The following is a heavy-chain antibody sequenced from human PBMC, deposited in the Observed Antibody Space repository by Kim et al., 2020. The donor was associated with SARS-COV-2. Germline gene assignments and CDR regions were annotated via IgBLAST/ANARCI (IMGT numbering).Heavy chain of an antibody. Sequence: GGSLRLSCAASGFTFSDFYMSWIRQAPGKGLEWVSYISNTGTTYYTASVKGRFTISRDIAKNSLHLQMNSLRADDTAAYYYSTDHPVAGLYFDSWGQGTL. CDR2: ISNTGTT. CDR3: STDHPVAGLYFDS. D-gene: IGHD6-19*01. V-gene: IGHV3-11*01. J-gene: IGHJ4*02. CDR1: GFTFSDFY.